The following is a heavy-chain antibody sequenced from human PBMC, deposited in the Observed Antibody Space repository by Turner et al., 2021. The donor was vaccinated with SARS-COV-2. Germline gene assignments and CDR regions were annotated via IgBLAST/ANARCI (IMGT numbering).Heavy chain of an antibody. CDR3: AKESNFDY. Sequence: QVQLVESGGGVVPPGRSLRLSCAASGFTFSSYGMHWVRQAPGKGLEWVALISYDGSNKYYADSVKGRFTNSRDNSKNTLYLQMNSLRAEDTAVYYCAKESNFDYWGQGTLVTVSS. CDR1: GFTFSSYG. J-gene: IGHJ4*02. V-gene: IGHV3-30*18. CDR2: ISYDGSNK.